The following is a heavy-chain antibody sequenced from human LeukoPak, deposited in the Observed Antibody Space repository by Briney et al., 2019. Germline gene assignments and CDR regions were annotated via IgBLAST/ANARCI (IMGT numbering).Heavy chain of an antibody. D-gene: IGHD1-7*01. Sequence: ASVKVSCKASGYTFTSYGISWVLQAPGQELEWMGRISAYNGNTNYAQKLQGRVTMTTDTSTSTAYMELRSLRSDDTAVYYCARDLELKTTFDYWGQGALVTVSS. CDR1: GYTFTSYG. V-gene: IGHV1-18*01. CDR2: ISAYNGNT. CDR3: ARDLELKTTFDY. J-gene: IGHJ4*02.